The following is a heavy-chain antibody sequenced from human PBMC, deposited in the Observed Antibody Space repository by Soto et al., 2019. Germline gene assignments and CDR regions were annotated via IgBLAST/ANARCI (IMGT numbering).Heavy chain of an antibody. CDR3: ARLWVTAIGYFDY. Sequence: GGSLRLSCAASGFTFSSYAMHWVRQAPGKGLEWVAVISYDGSNKYYADSVKGRFTISRDNSKNTLYLQMNSLRAEDTAVYYCARLWVTAIGYFDYWGQGTLVTVSS. D-gene: IGHD2-21*02. CDR1: GFTFSSYA. J-gene: IGHJ4*02. V-gene: IGHV3-30-3*01. CDR2: ISYDGSNK.